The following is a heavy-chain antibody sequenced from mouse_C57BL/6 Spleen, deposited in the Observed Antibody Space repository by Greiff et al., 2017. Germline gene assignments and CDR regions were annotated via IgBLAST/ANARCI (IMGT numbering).Heavy chain of an antibody. J-gene: IGHJ3*01. CDR1: GYSITSGYY. D-gene: IGHD2-5*01. CDR3: ASLIVTTRAY. V-gene: IGHV3-6*01. Sequence: EVQLVESGPGLVKPSQSLSLTCSVTGYSITSGYYWNWIRQFPGNKLEWMGYISYDGSNNYNPSLKNRISITRDTSKNQFFLKLNSVTTEDTATYYCASLIVTTRAYWGQGTLVTVSA. CDR2: ISYDGSN.